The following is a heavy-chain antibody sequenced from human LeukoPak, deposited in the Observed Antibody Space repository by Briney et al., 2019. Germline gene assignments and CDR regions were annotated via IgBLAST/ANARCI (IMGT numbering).Heavy chain of an antibody. CDR1: GGSISSGGYS. CDR2: LYHSGST. Sequence: SETLSLTCAVSGGSISSGGYSWSWIRQPPGKGLEWIGYLYHSGSTYYNPSLKSRVTISVDRSKNQFSLKLSSVTAADTAVYYCARGMGDTSYWYFDLWGRGTLVTVSS. D-gene: IGHD2-21*02. CDR3: ARGMGDTSYWYFDL. J-gene: IGHJ2*01. V-gene: IGHV4-30-2*01.